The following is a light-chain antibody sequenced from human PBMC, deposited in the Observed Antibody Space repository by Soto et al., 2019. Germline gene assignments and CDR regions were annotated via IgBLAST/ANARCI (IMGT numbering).Light chain of an antibody. J-gene: IGKJ2*01. V-gene: IGKV3-11*01. Sequence: EIVLTQSPATLSLSPGERATLSCRASQSVSSYLAWYQQKPGQAPRLLFYDASNRATGIPARFSGSGSGTDFTLTISSLEPEDFSVYYCQQRSNWPYTFGQGTKLDI. CDR2: DAS. CDR1: QSVSSY. CDR3: QQRSNWPYT.